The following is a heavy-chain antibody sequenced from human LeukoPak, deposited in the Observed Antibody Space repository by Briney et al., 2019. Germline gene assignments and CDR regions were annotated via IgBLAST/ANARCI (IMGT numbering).Heavy chain of an antibody. D-gene: IGHD2-2*01. V-gene: IGHV3-23*01. J-gene: IGHJ5*02. CDR3: AKEADIVVVPAASNWFDP. Sequence: GGSLRLSCAASGLTFSSYAMSWVRQAPGKGLEWVSAISGSGGSTYYADSVKGRFTISRDNSKNTLYLQMNSLRAEDTAVYYCAKEADIVVVPAASNWFDPWGQGTLVTVSS. CDR2: ISGSGGST. CDR1: GLTFSSYA.